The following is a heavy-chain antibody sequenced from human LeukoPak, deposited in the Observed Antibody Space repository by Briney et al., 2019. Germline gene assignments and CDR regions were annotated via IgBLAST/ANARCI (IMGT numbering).Heavy chain of an antibody. CDR2: IHSNGYT. D-gene: IGHD1-26*01. CDR3: TKREGPMSGSYDYFDP. Sequence: SETLSLTCTVSGGSISGYYWSWIRQPPGQGLEWIAYIHSNGYTNYNPSLKSRVTISVDTSKNQFSRKVTSVTAADTAMYYCTKREGPMSGSYDYFDPWGQGTLVTVS. V-gene: IGHV4-4*09. J-gene: IGHJ5*02. CDR1: GGSISGYY.